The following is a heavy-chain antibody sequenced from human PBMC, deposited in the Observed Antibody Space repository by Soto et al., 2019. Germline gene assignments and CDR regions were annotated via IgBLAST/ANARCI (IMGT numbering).Heavy chain of an antibody. Sequence: QVQLVQSGAEVKKPGASVKVSCKASGYTFTSYDINWVRQATGQGLEWMGWMNPNSGNTGYAQKFQGRVTMTRNTSISTAYMELSSLRSEATAVYYCAAISTSAGWFDPWGQGTLVTVSS. V-gene: IGHV1-8*01. CDR3: AAISTSAGWFDP. D-gene: IGHD2-2*01. CDR2: MNPNSGNT. CDR1: GYTFTSYD. J-gene: IGHJ5*02.